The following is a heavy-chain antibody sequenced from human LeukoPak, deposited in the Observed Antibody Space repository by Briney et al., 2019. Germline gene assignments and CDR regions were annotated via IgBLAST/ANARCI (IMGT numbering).Heavy chain of an antibody. CDR1: GYTFTGYY. CDR3: ARDHNYDSSGYYSYWYFDL. J-gene: IGHJ2*01. Sequence: ASVKVSCKASGYTFTGYYMHWVRQAPGQGLEWMGWINPNSGGTNYAQKFQGRVTRTRDTSISTAYMELSRLRSDDTAVYYCARDHNYDSSGYYSYWYFDLWGRGTLVTVSS. D-gene: IGHD3-22*01. CDR2: INPNSGGT. V-gene: IGHV1-2*02.